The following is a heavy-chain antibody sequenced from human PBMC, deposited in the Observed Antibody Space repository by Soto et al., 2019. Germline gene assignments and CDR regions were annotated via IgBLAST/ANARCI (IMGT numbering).Heavy chain of an antibody. CDR1: GFTFSSYW. CDR2: IKQDGSEK. J-gene: IGHJ6*02. V-gene: IGHV3-7*01. CDR3: ARDRITIFGVDTYYGMDV. Sequence: EVQLVESGGGLVKPGGSLRLSCAASGFTFSSYWMSWVRQAPGKGLEWVANIKQDGSEKYYVDSVKGRFTISRDNAKNSLYLQMNSLRAEDTAVYYCARDRITIFGVDTYYGMDVWGQGTTVTVSS. D-gene: IGHD3-3*01.